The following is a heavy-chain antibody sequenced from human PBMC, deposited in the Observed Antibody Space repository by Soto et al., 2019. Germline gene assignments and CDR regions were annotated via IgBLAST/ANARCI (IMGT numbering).Heavy chain of an antibody. J-gene: IGHJ6*02. CDR3: ARGGVRFGEGEGHYYGMDV. V-gene: IGHV1-46*01. Sequence: ASVKVSCKASGCTFTSYYMHWVRQAPGQGLEWMGIINRSGGSTSYAQKFQGRGTMTRDTSTSTVYMELSSLRSEDTAVYYCARGGVRFGEGEGHYYGMDVWGQGTTVTVSS. CDR1: GCTFTSYY. D-gene: IGHD3-10*01. CDR2: INRSGGST.